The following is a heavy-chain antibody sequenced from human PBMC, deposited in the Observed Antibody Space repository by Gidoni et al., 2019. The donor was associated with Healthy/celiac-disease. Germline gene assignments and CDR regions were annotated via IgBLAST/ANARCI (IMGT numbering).Heavy chain of an antibody. CDR1: GFTFSSYN. D-gene: IGHD3-10*01. CDR3: ARVSSGVGYLLHYFDY. CDR2: ISSSSSTI. V-gene: IGHV3-48*02. Sequence: SCAASGFTFSSYNMNWVRQAPGKGLEWVSYISSSSSTIYYADSVKGRFTISRDNAKNSLYLQMNSLRDEDTAVYYCARVSSGVGYLLHYFDYWGQGTLVTVSS. J-gene: IGHJ4*02.